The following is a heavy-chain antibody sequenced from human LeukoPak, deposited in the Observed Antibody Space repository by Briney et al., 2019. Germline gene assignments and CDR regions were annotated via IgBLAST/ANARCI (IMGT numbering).Heavy chain of an antibody. Sequence: GSVRLSCSGSGFTFSSFSINWVRQAPGKGVEWVSSISSSSTYIYYADSVKGRFTISSDNAKNSLYLQANSLRAEDTAVYYCARETTPGDYWGQGTLVTVSS. J-gene: IGHJ4*02. CDR2: ISSSSTYI. D-gene: IGHD1-14*01. CDR3: ARETTPGDY. CDR1: GFTFSSFS. V-gene: IGHV3-21*01.